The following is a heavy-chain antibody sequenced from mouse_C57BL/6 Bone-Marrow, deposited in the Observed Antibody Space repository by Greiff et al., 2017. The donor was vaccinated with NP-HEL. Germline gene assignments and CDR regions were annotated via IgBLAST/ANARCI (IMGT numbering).Heavy chain of an antibody. CDR1: GYTFTSYW. CDR2: IHPNSGST. D-gene: IGHD1-1*01. V-gene: IGHV1-64*01. Sequence: QVQLQQPGAELVKPGASVKLSCKASGYTFTSYWMHWVKQRPGQGLEWIGMIHPNSGSTNYNEKFKSKATLTVDKSSSTAYMQLSSLTSEDSAVYYCARFPYYYGSSYVGYWGQGTTLTVSS. J-gene: IGHJ2*01. CDR3: ARFPYYYGSSYVGY.